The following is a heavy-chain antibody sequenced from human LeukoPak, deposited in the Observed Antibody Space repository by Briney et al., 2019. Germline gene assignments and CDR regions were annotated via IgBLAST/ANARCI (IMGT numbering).Heavy chain of an antibody. V-gene: IGHV3-53*05. CDR3: AKDYTGRGYFDY. CDR1: GFTVSSNY. J-gene: IGHJ4*02. Sequence: GGSLRLSCAASGFTVSSNYMSWVRQAPGKGLEWVSVIYSGGSTYYADSVKGRFTISRDNSKNTLYLQMNSLRAEDTAVYYCAKDYTGRGYFDYWGQGTLVTVSS. CDR2: IYSGGST. D-gene: IGHD1-1*01.